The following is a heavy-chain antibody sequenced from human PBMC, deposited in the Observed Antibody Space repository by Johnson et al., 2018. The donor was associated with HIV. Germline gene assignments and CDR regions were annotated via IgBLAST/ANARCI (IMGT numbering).Heavy chain of an antibody. CDR1: GFTFSSYA. Sequence: QMMLVESGGGVVQPGRSLRLSCAASGFTFSSYAMHWVRQAPGKGLEWVAVISYDGSNTYYADSVKGRFTISRDNSKNTLYLQMNSLRAEDTAVYYCAKVLRDGYLPDAFDIWGQGTMVTVSS. CDR2: ISYDGSNT. CDR3: AKVLRDGYLPDAFDI. J-gene: IGHJ3*02. V-gene: IGHV3-30-3*02. D-gene: IGHD5-24*01.